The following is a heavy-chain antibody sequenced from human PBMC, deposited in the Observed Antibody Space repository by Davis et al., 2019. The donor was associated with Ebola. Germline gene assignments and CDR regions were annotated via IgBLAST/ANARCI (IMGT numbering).Heavy chain of an antibody. V-gene: IGHV3-66*01. J-gene: IGHJ6*02. CDR3: ARENFLTYYYYGMDV. CDR2: IYSGGST. CDR1: GFTVSSNY. Sequence: PGGSLRLSCAASGFTVSSNYMSWVRQAPGKGLEWVSVIYSGGSTYYADSVKGRFTISRDNSKNTLYLQMNSLRAEDTAVYYCARENFLTYYYYGMDVWGQGTTVTVSS.